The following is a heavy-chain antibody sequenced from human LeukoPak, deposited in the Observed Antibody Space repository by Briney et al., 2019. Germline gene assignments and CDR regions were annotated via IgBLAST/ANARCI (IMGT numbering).Heavy chain of an antibody. V-gene: IGHV1-69*05. D-gene: IGHD3-16*01. CDR3: ARLTYMGGAFDI. J-gene: IGHJ3*02. CDR1: GGTFSSYA. Sequence: ASVKVSCKASGGTFSSYAISWVRQAPGQGLEWMGRIIPIFGTANYAQKFQGRVTITTDESTSTAYMELSSLRSEDTAVYYCARLTYMGGAFDIWGQGTMVTVSS. CDR2: IIPIFGTA.